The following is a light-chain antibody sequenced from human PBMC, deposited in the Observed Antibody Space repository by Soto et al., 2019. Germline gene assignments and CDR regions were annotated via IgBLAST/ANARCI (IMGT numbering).Light chain of an antibody. V-gene: IGKV3-15*01. CDR1: QSVSDN. Sequence: EIVMTQSPGTLSVSPGERATLSCRASQSVSDNLAWYQQKPAQAPRLLIFRASNRATGVPARFSGSGSGTEFTLTIRSLQSEDLAVYYCQQYNVWPLTFGGGTKVEI. J-gene: IGKJ4*01. CDR2: RAS. CDR3: QQYNVWPLT.